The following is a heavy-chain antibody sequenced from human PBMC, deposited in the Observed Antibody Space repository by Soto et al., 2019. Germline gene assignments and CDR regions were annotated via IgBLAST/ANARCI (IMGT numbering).Heavy chain of an antibody. V-gene: IGHV3-21*01. J-gene: IGHJ6*02. Sequence: PGGSLRLSCAASGFRFSDYSMNWVRQAPGKGLEWVSSISSRSTYIYYADSVKGRFTISRDNAKNSLYLQMNSLRAEDTAVYYCARDSWSIAATGPKQDGMDVWGHGTTVTVSS. CDR2: ISSRSTYI. CDR3: ARDSWSIAATGPKQDGMDV. CDR1: GFRFSDYS. D-gene: IGHD6-13*01.